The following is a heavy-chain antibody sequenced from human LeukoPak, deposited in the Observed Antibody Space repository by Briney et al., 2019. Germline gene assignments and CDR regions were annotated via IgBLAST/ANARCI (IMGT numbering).Heavy chain of an antibody. CDR3: ATGNRRYYYDDYHDDAFHI. Sequence: GASVKVSCKASGDTFSVYVISWVRQAPGQGLEWMGRITPIGGTRNYAEKFQDRVTISRDKSTTTAYMELNTLRSEDTAVYYCATGNRRYYYDDYHDDAFHIWGEGTMVTVSS. CDR2: ITPIGGTR. V-gene: IGHV1-69*04. D-gene: IGHD3-22*01. CDR1: GDTFSVYV. J-gene: IGHJ3*02.